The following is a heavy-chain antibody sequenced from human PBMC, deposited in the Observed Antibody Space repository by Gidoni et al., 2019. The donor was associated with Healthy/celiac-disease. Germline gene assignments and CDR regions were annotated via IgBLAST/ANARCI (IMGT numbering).Heavy chain of an antibody. CDR1: GGSFSGYY. CDR2: INHSGST. Sequence: QVQLQQWGAGLLKPSETLSLTCAGDGGSFSGYYWSWLRQPPGKGLEWIGEINHSGSTNDNPSLKSGVTISVDTSKNQFSLKLSSVTAADTAVYYWARGLRGITIFGVVTDNWFDPWGQGTLVTVSS. J-gene: IGHJ5*02. V-gene: IGHV4-34*01. CDR3: ARGLRGITIFGVVTDNWFDP. D-gene: IGHD3-3*01.